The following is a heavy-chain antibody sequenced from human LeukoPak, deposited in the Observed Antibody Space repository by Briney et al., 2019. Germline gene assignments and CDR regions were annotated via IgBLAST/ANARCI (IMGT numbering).Heavy chain of an antibody. V-gene: IGHV3-23*01. CDR1: GFNIRTYA. D-gene: IGHD6-6*01. CDR3: VKDRISGLGGAARILDC. Sequence: GGSLRLSCGAPGFNIRTYAVTWVRQVPGKGLEWVSGISSCGRSIYYARSVKGRFTISRDTSKNTLYLEMNSLRADDTAFFPFVKDRISGLGGAARILDCWG. J-gene: IGHJ6*01. CDR2: ISSCGRSI.